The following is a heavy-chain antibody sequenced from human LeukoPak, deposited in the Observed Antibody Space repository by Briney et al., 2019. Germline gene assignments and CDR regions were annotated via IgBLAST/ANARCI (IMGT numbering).Heavy chain of an antibody. D-gene: IGHD3-3*01. V-gene: IGHV3-23*01. CDR1: GFTFSSYA. CDR2: ISGSGGST. CDR3: AKRVRYDFWSGRSFDY. Sequence: GGSLRLSCAASGFTFSSYARRWVRQAPGKGLEWVSAISGSGGSTYYADSVKGRFTISRDNSKNTLYLQMNSLRAEDTAVYYCAKRVRYDFWSGRSFDYWGQGTLVTVSS. J-gene: IGHJ4*02.